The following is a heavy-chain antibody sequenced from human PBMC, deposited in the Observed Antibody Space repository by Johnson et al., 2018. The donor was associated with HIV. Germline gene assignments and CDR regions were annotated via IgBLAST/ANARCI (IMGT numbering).Heavy chain of an antibody. CDR1: GFTFDDYG. D-gene: IGHD3-22*01. Sequence: VQLVESGGGVVRPGGSLRLSCAASGFTFDDYGMSWVRQAPGKGLEWVSGINWNGGSTGYGDSVKGRFTISRGTAKNSLYLQMNSLRAEDTAFYYCARDERTTMIVAGGWAPHGAFDIWGQGTMVTVSS. J-gene: IGHJ3*02. CDR3: ARDERTTMIVAGGWAPHGAFDI. CDR2: INWNGGST. V-gene: IGHV3-20*04.